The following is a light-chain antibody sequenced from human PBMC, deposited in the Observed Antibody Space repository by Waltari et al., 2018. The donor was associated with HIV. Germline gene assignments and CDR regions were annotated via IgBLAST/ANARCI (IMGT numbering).Light chain of an antibody. CDR1: QSVSSN. Sequence: EIVLPQSPATLSVSPGERATLSCRASQSVSSNLAWYQQEPGQAPRLLIYGASTRATGIPARFSGSGSGTEFTLTISSLQSEDFAVYYCQQYNNWLVTFGGGTKVDSK. J-gene: IGKJ4*01. CDR3: QQYNNWLVT. V-gene: IGKV3-15*01. CDR2: GAS.